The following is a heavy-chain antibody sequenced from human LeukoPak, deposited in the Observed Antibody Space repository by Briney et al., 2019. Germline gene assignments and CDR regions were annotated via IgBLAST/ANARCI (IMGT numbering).Heavy chain of an antibody. CDR2: STWNSGNI. Sequence: GGSLRLSCAASGFTFGDYAMHWVRQAPGKGLEWVSGSTWNSGNIGYADSVKGRFTISRDNAKNSLYLQMNSLIPEDMALYYCAKARRPSVEPSYYFDYWGQGTLVTVSS. V-gene: IGHV3-9*03. CDR3: AKARRPSVEPSYYFDY. J-gene: IGHJ4*02. D-gene: IGHD1-14*01. CDR1: GFTFGDYA.